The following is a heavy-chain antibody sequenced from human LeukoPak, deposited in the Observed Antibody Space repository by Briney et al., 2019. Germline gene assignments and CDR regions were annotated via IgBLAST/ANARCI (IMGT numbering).Heavy chain of an antibody. V-gene: IGHV3-30*03. D-gene: IGHD1-26*01. CDR1: GFTFSNCE. J-gene: IGHJ4*02. CDR3: AGRVGATTVDY. Sequence: GGSLRLSCAASGFTFSNCEMHWVRQAPGKGLWWVSVISFAGSNKYYADSVKGRFTISRDDSNNTLYVQMNSLRAENTAVYYCAGRVGATTVDYWGQGTLVTVSS. CDR2: ISFAGSNK.